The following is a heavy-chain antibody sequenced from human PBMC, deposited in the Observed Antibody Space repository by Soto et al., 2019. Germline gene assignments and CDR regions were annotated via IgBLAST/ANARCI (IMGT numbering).Heavy chain of an antibody. D-gene: IGHD6-19*01. Sequence: PSETLSLTCAVYGGSFSGYYWSWIRQPPGKGLEWIGEINHSGSTNYNPSLKSRVTISVDTSKNQFSLKLSSVTAADTAVYYCARGLLPAVAGSVGYWGQGTLVTVSS. J-gene: IGHJ4*02. V-gene: IGHV4-34*01. CDR3: ARGLLPAVAGSVGY. CDR1: GGSFSGYY. CDR2: INHSGST.